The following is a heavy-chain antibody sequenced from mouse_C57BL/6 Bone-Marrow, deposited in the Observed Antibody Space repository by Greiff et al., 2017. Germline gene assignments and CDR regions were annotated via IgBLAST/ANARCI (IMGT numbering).Heavy chain of an antibody. J-gene: IGHJ1*03. CDR3: KRDYYDYDDWYFDV. V-gene: IGHV1-69*01. Sequence: QVQLQQPGAELVMPGASVKLSCKASGFTFTSYWMHWVKQRPGQGLEWIGEIDPSDSYTNYNQKFKGKSTLTVDKYSSTVYMQLSSLTYEDAAFYYCKRDYYDYDDWYFDVWGTGTTVTVSS. CDR2: IDPSDSYT. CDR1: GFTFTSYW. D-gene: IGHD2-4*01.